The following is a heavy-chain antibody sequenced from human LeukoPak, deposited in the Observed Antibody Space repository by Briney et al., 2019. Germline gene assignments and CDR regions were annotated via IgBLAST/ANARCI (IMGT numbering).Heavy chain of an antibody. Sequence: SETLSLTCAVSDFSISSGYYWGWIRQPPAKGLEWSGSINYGSTTYYNPSLKSRVTISVDTSKNRCSLNLSSVSAAYTAVYFCARDSRATHYFDYWGRGTLVTVSS. CDR1: DFSISSGYY. CDR3: ARDSRATHYFDY. D-gene: IGHD2/OR15-2a*01. CDR2: INYGSTT. V-gene: IGHV4-38-2*02. J-gene: IGHJ4*02.